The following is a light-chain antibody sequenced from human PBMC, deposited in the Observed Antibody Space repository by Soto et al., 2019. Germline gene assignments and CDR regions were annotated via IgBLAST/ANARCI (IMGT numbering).Light chain of an antibody. CDR1: QGVSSNY. CDR3: QQHLGRHT. J-gene: IGKJ1*01. CDR2: DVS. Sequence: EIVLTQSPGTPSLSPGERATLSCRASQGVSSNYLAWYQQKPGQAPRLLIYDVSKRATGTPARFSGSGSGTDFTLTISSLEPEDSAVYYCQQHLGRHTFGQGTKVDIK. V-gene: IGKV3D-11*01.